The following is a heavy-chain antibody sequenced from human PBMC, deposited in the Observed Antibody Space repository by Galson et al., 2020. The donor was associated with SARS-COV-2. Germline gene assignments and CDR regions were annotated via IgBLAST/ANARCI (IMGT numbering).Heavy chain of an antibody. CDR3: ARVMNVDTAMVI. CDR1: GFTFSSYS. D-gene: IGHD5-18*01. V-gene: IGHV3-48*01. Sequence: GESLKISCAASGFTFSSYSMNWVRQAPGKGLEWVSYSSSSSSTIYYADSVKGRFTISRDNAKNSLYLQMNSLRAEDTAVYYCARVMNVDTAMVIWGQVAMVTVAS. J-gene: IGHJ3*02. CDR2: SSSSSSTI.